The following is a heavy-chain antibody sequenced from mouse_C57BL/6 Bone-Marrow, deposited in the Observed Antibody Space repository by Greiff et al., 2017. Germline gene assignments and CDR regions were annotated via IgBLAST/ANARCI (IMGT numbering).Heavy chain of an antibody. Sequence: VKLMESGPGILQPSQTLSLTCSFSGFSLSTFGMGVGWIRQPSGKGLEWLAHLWWVDDKYYNPALKSRLTISKDTSKNQVFLKTANDDTAETATYYGARNYARWGDFEVWGTGTTVTVSS. CDR2: LWWVDDK. CDR3: ARNYARWGDFEV. V-gene: IGHV8-8*01. D-gene: IGHD1-1*01. CDR1: GFSLSTFGMG. J-gene: IGHJ1*03.